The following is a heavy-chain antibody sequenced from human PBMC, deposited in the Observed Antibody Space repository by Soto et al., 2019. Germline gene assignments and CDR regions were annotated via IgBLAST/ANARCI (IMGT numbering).Heavy chain of an antibody. V-gene: IGHV4-34*01. Sequence: SETLSLTCAVYGGSFSGYYWSWIRQPPGKGLEWIGEINHSGSTNYNPSLKSRVTISVDTSKNQFSLKLSSVTAADTAVYYCASGYYVYYFDYWGQGTLVTVSS. CDR1: GGSFSGYY. CDR3: ASGYYVYYFDY. D-gene: IGHD3-16*01. CDR2: INHSGST. J-gene: IGHJ4*02.